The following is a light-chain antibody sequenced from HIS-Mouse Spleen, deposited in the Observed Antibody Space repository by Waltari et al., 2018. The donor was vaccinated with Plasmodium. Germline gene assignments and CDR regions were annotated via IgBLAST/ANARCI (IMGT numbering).Light chain of an antibody. CDR1: ALPEKS. CDR2: EDS. CDR3: YSTDSSGNHRV. J-gene: IGLJ3*02. Sequence: SYELTQPPSVSVSPGQPSRITCSGDALPEKSAYWYQQKSGQDPVLVIYEDSKRPSGIPERFSGSSSGTMATLTISGAQVEDEADYYCYSTDSSGNHRVFGGGTKLTVL. V-gene: IGLV3-10*01.